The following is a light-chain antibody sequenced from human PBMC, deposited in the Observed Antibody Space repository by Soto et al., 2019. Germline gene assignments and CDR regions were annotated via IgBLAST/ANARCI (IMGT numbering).Light chain of an antibody. Sequence: EIVLPQSPGTLSLSPGERATLSCRASQSVSNNYLAWYQQKPGQAPRLLIYGASNRATGIPDRFSGRGSGTDCTLTISRLEPEDFALYYCQQYGSSGTFGQGTKVDI. CDR3: QQYGSSGT. CDR2: GAS. J-gene: IGKJ1*01. CDR1: QSVSNNY. V-gene: IGKV3-20*01.